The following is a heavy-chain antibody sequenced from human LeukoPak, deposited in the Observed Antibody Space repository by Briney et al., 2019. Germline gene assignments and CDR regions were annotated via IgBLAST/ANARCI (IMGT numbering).Heavy chain of an antibody. Sequence: SGPALLRPTPTLTLTCTFSGFSLSTNGMRVNWIRQPPGKALEWLARIDWDDDKFYSTSLKTRLTISKDTSRDQVVLTMTNMDPVDTATYYCARMSRSNGPFDYWGQGTLVTVSS. CDR3: ARMSRSNGPFDY. J-gene: IGHJ4*02. D-gene: IGHD3-10*01. CDR2: IDWDDDK. CDR1: GFSLSTNGMR. V-gene: IGHV2-70*04.